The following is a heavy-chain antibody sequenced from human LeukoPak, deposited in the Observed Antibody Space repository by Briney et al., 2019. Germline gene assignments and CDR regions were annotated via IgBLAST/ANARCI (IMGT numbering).Heavy chain of an antibody. D-gene: IGHD6-13*01. CDR1: GSSIGEYY. CDR2: VHHSGRT. J-gene: IGHJ4*02. V-gene: IGHV4-59*01. Sequence: SETLSLTCALSGSSIGEYYWSWIRQPPGKGLEWIGYVHHSGRTKYSPSLKSRVTISVDTSKNRFSLNLSSLTAADTAVYYCARVSGAAAGYYDYWGQGTLVTVSS. CDR3: ARVSGAAAGYYDY.